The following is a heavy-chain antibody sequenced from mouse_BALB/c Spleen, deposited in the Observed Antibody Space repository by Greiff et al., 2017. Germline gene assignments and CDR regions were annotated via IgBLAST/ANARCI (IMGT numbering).Heavy chain of an antibody. D-gene: IGHD2-3*01. J-gene: IGHJ2*01. CDR3: TEENDGYYVN. Sequence: EVMLVESGGGLVKPGGSLKLSCAASGFTFSSYTMSWVRQTPEKRLEWVATISSGGSYTYYPDSVKGRFTISRDNAKNTLYLQMSSLKSEDTAMYYCTEENDGYYVNWGQGTTLTVSS. V-gene: IGHV5-6-4*01. CDR2: ISSGGSYT. CDR1: GFTFSSYT.